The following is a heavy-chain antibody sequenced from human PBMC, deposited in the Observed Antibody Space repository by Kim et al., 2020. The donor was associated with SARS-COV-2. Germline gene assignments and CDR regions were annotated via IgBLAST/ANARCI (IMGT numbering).Heavy chain of an antibody. V-gene: IGHV3-23*01. CDR1: GFTFSSYA. J-gene: IGHJ4*02. D-gene: IGHD2-15*01. Sequence: GGSLRLSCAASGFTFSSYAMSWVRQAPGKGLEWVSAISGSGGSTYYADSVKGRFTISRDNSKNTLYLQMNSLRAEDTAVYYCAKGLGYCSGGSCYSGGDYWGQGTLVTVSS. CDR2: ISGSGGST. CDR3: AKGLGYCSGGSCYSGGDY.